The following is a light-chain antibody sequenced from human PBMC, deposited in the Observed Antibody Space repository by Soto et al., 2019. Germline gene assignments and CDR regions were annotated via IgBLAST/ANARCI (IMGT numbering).Light chain of an antibody. CDR1: QSVHNY. CDR2: GAS. J-gene: IGKJ4*01. V-gene: IGKV3D-15*01. Sequence: EVVLTQSPATLSLSPGDRAALSCKASQSVHNYLAWYQQKPGQAPRLLIYGASNRAAGIPARFSGSGSGTEFTLTISSLQSEDFAVYYCQQYNNWPLTFGGGTKVDIK. CDR3: QQYNNWPLT.